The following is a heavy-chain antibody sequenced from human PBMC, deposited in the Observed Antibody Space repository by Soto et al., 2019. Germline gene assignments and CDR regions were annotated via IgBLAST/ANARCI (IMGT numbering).Heavy chain of an antibody. CDR1: GYTFTSYA. CDR3: ARDPGYSYGYN. CDR2: INAGNGNT. J-gene: IGHJ4*02. D-gene: IGHD5-18*01. Sequence: QVQLVQSGAEVKKPGASVKVSCKASGYTFTSYAMRWVRQAPGQRLEWMGWINAGNGNTKYSQKFQGRVTITRDTSASTAYMELSSQRSEYTAVYYCARDPGYSYGYNWGQGTLVTVSS. V-gene: IGHV1-3*01.